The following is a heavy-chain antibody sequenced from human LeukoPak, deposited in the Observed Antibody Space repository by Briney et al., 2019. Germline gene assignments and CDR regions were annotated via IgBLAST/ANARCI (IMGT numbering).Heavy chain of an antibody. CDR3: ARDSPNEVMLWWSIDY. CDR1: RFTFSSYG. J-gene: IGHJ4*02. Sequence: GGSLRLSCAASRFTFSSYGMHWVRQAPGKGPEWVAYIQYDGSNEQYADSVKGRFTISRDNSKNTLYLQMNSLRAEDTAVYYCARDSPNEVMLWWSIDYWGQGTLVTVSS. V-gene: IGHV3-30*02. D-gene: IGHD2-21*01. CDR2: IQYDGSNE.